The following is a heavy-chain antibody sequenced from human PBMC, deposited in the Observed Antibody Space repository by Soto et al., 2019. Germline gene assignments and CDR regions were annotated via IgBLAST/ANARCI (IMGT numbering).Heavy chain of an antibody. V-gene: IGHV3-33*01. Sequence: GSLRLSCVASGFIFSNFGMHWVRQAPDKGLEWVAVISSDEKIKQYADSVRGRFAISRDNSKNTLYLQMTSLRAEDTAIYYCARGLRSVLDYWGQGTLVTVSS. CDR1: GFIFSNFG. CDR3: ARGLRSVLDY. J-gene: IGHJ4*02. D-gene: IGHD6-6*01. CDR2: ISSDEKIK.